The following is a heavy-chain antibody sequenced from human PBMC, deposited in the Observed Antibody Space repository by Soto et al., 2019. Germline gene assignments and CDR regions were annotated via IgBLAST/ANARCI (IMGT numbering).Heavy chain of an antibody. J-gene: IGHJ3*02. CDR3: ARAYDSNGNHAFDI. V-gene: IGHV4-4*07. Sequence: SETLSLTCTVSGGSISGYFWSWIRQPAGKGLDWIGRIYSSGSTNYNPSLNSRITMSVDTSKNQFSLKLSSVSAADSAVYYCARAYDSNGNHAFDIWGQGTLVTVSS. CDR1: GGSISGYF. D-gene: IGHD3-22*01. CDR2: IYSSGST.